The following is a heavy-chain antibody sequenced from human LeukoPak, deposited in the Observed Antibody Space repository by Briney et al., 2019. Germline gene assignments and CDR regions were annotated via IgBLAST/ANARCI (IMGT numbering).Heavy chain of an antibody. V-gene: IGHV3-64D*09. J-gene: IGHJ4*02. D-gene: IGHD6-13*01. CDR2: ITGNGDST. CDR3: AKDLYSNSWYYFDY. CDR1: GLTFSNYA. Sequence: GGSLRLSCSASGLTFSNYAMHWVRQAPGKGLEHVWAITGNGDSTYYADSVKGRFTISRDNTKNTLYLQMSSLRTEDTAVYYCAKDLYSNSWYYFDYWGQGTLVTVSS.